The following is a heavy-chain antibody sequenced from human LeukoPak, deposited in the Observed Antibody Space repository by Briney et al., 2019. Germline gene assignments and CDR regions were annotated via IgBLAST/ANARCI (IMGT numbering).Heavy chain of an antibody. V-gene: IGHV1-3*01. CDR3: ARACCSSTSCYEDAFDI. D-gene: IGHD2-2*01. J-gene: IGHJ3*02. CDR2: INAGNGNT. CDR1: GYTFTSYA. Sequence: ASVKVSCKASGYTFTSYAMHWVRQAPGQRLEWMGWINAGNGNTKYSQKFQGRVTITRDTSASTAYMELSSLRSEDTAVYYCARACCSSTSCYEDAFDIWGQGTMVTVSS.